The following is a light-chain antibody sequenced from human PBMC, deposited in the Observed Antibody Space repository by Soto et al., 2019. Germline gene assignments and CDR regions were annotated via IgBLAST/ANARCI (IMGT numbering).Light chain of an antibody. CDR3: QQYGTVPLT. CDR2: AAS. Sequence: EIVLTQSPGTLSLSPGERATLSCRASQSIRSDFLAWYQQKPGQAPRLLIFAASRRATGIPDRFSGSGSGTDFTLIIRRLETEDFAVYYCQQYGTVPLTFGGGTKVEIK. CDR1: QSIRSDF. J-gene: IGKJ4*01. V-gene: IGKV3-20*01.